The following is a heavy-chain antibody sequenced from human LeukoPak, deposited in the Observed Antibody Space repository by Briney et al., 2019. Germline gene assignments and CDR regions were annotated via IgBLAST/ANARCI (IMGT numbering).Heavy chain of an antibody. V-gene: IGHV4-59*01. CDR1: GGSISSYY. D-gene: IGHD2-2*02. CDR2: IYYSGNT. CDR3: AREGVVVPAAIRGRDYYYYGMDV. Sequence: PSETLSLTCTVSGGSISSYYWSWIRQPPGKGLEWIGYIYYSGNTNYNPSLKSRVTISVDTSKNQFSLKLSSVTAADTAVYYCAREGVVVPAAIRGRDYYYYGMDVWGQGTTVTVSS. J-gene: IGHJ6*02.